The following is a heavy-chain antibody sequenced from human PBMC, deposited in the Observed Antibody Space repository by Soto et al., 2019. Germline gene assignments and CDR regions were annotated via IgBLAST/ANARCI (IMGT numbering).Heavy chain of an antibody. CDR3: ARGCCYSYCYFSLFLYHYYYYMDV. J-gene: IGHJ6*03. Sequence: ASVKVSCKASGYTFTSYGINWVRQATGQGLEWMGWMNPNSGNTGYAQKYQGRVTMTRNTSISTAYMELSSLRSEDTAVYYCARGCCYSYCYFSLFLYHYYYYMDVWGKGTTVTVSS. CDR2: MNPNSGNT. CDR1: GYTFTSYG. V-gene: IGHV1-8*02. D-gene: IGHD5-18*01.